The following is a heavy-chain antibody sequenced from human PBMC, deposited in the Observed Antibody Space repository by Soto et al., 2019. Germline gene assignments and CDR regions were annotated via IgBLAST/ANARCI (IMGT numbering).Heavy chain of an antibody. CDR2: ISYDGSNK. V-gene: IGHV3-30*18. Sequence: PGGSLRLSCAASGFTFSRYGMHWVRQAPRKGQERVAVISYDGSNKYYADSVKGRFTISRDNSKNTLYLQMNSLRAEDTAVYYCAKAIGIVGAIDPRYYYGMDVWGQGTTVTVSS. CDR1: GFTFSRYG. CDR3: AKAIGIVGAIDPRYYYGMDV. D-gene: IGHD1-26*01. J-gene: IGHJ6*02.